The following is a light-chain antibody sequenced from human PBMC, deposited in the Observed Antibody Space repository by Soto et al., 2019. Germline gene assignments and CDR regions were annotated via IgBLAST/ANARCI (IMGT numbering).Light chain of an antibody. CDR2: MAS. V-gene: IGKV1-5*03. J-gene: IGKJ1*01. Sequence: DIQMTQSPSALSASVGDRVTITCRASQSISSWLAWYQQKPGKAPQVLIYMASTLESGVPSRFSGSGSGTEFTLTISSLQPDDFATYYCQQYNSFTWTFGQGTKVDIK. CDR3: QQYNSFTWT. CDR1: QSISSW.